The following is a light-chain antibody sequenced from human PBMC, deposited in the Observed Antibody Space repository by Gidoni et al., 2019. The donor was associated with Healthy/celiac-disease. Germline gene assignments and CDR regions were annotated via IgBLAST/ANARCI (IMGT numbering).Light chain of an antibody. CDR1: KSGDKY. J-gene: IGLJ2*01. CDR2: QDS. Sequence: SSELNQPPPVSVSPGQTASITCSGDKSGDKYACWYQQKPGESPVLVIYQDSKRPSGIPERFSGSNSGNTATLTISGTQAMDEADYYCQAWDSSTAGVFGGGTKLTVL. CDR3: QAWDSSTAGV. V-gene: IGLV3-1*01.